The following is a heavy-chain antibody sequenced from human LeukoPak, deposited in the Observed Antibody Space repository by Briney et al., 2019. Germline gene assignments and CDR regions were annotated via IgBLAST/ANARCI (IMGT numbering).Heavy chain of an antibody. D-gene: IGHD5-24*01. CDR3: ARDESRDGYNLGFDY. CDR2: INSDGSST. J-gene: IGHJ4*02. Sequence: GGSLRLSCAASGFTFSSYWMHWVRQAPGKGLVWVSRINSDGSSTSYADSVKGRFTISRDNAKSTLYLQMNSLRAEDTAVYYCARDESRDGYNLGFDYWGQGTLVTVSS. CDR1: GFTFSSYW. V-gene: IGHV3-74*01.